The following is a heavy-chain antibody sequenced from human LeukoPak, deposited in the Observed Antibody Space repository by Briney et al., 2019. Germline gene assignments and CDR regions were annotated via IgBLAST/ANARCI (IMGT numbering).Heavy chain of an antibody. CDR2: ISSSSSTI. J-gene: IGHJ5*02. Sequence: GGSLRLSCAASGFAFSDYYMNWIRQAPGKGLEWVSYISSSSSTIYYADSVKGRFTISRDNAKNSLYLQMNSLRAEDTAVYYCARDLSWFDPWGQGTLVTVSS. V-gene: IGHV3-11*04. CDR3: ARDLSWFDP. CDR1: GFAFSDYY.